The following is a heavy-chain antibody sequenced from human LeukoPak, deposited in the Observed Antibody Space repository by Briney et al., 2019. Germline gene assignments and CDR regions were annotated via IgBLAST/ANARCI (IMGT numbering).Heavy chain of an antibody. V-gene: IGHV3-23*01. J-gene: IGHJ4*02. CDR2: ISGSGGST. CDR3: AKDLRSGYSYGHDGDC. CDR1: GFTFSSYA. D-gene: IGHD5-18*01. Sequence: PGGSLRLSCAASGFTFSSYAMSWVRQAPGKGLEWVSAISGSGGSTYYADSVKGRFTISRDNSKNTLYLQMNSLRAEDTAVYYCAKDLRSGYSYGHDGDCWGQGTLVTVSS.